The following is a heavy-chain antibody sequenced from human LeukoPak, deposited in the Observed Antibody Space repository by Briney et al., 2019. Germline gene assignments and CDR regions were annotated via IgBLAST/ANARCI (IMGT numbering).Heavy chain of an antibody. J-gene: IGHJ5*02. D-gene: IGHD2-21*02. V-gene: IGHV3-30*04. Sequence: PGGSLRLSCAASGFTFSSYAMYWVRQAPGKGLEWVAVISYDGSNKYYAESVKDRFTISRDKSKNTLYLQMNSPRSEDTAVYYCARDNSVRDTAWWFDPWGQGTLVTVSS. CDR3: ARDNSVRDTAWWFDP. CDR2: ISYDGSNK. CDR1: GFTFSSYA.